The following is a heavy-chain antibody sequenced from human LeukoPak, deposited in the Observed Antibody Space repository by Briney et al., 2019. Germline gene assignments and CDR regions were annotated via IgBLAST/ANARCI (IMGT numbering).Heavy chain of an antibody. J-gene: IGHJ4*02. CDR2: INPNSGGT. V-gene: IGHV1-2*02. D-gene: IGHD2-8*01. Sequence: GASVKVSCKASGYTFTGYYMHWVRQAPGQGLEWMGWINPNSGGTNYAQKFQGRVTMTRDTSISTAYMELSRLRSDDTAVYYCARDSRYCTNGVCYRMGYWGQGTLVTVSS. CDR3: ARDSRYCTNGVCYRMGY. CDR1: GYTFTGYY.